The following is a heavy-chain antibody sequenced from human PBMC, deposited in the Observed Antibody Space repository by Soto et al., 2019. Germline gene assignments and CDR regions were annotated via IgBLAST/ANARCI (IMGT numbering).Heavy chain of an antibody. Sequence: SSETLSLTXTVSGGSISRGGYYWSWIRQHPGKGLEWIEYIYYSGSTYYNPSLKSRVTISVDTSKNQFSLKLSSVTAADTAVYYCARGRTSSPTPGDYWGQGTLVTVSS. D-gene: IGHD2-2*01. J-gene: IGHJ4*02. CDR1: GGSISRGGYY. V-gene: IGHV4-31*03. CDR3: ARGRTSSPTPGDY. CDR2: IYYSGST.